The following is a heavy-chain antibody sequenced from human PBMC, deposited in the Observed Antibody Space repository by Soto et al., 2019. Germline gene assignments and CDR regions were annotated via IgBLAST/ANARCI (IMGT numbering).Heavy chain of an antibody. Sequence: SETLSLTCTVSGGSISSGNYYWSWIRQPPGKGMERIGYIYYSGSTNYNPSLKSRVTISVDTSKNQFSLKLSSVTAADTAVYYCARAGGGYCSSTSCYPQNWFDPWGQGTLVTVSS. CDR1: GGSISSGNYY. J-gene: IGHJ5*02. CDR2: IYYSGST. D-gene: IGHD2-2*01. V-gene: IGHV4-61*01. CDR3: ARAGGGYCSSTSCYPQNWFDP.